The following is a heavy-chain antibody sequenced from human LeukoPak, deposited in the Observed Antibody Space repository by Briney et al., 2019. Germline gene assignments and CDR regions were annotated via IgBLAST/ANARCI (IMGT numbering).Heavy chain of an antibody. J-gene: IGHJ4*02. CDR1: GFTFSSYS. Sequence: GGSLRLSCAASGFTFSSYSMNWVRQAPGKGPEWVSSISSSSSYIYYADSVKGRFTISRDNAKNSLYLQMNSLRAEDTAVYYCARETTVFGCFDYWGQGTLVTVSS. CDR3: ARETTVFGCFDY. V-gene: IGHV3-21*01. CDR2: ISSSSSYI. D-gene: IGHD4-11*01.